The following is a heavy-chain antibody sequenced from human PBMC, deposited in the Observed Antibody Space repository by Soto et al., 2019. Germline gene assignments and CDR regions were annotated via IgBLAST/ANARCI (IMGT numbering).Heavy chain of an antibody. V-gene: IGHV4-30-4*01. CDR1: GGSISSGDYY. D-gene: IGHD3-3*01. Sequence: PSETLSLTCTVSGGSISSGDYYWSWTRHPPGKGLEWIGYIYYSGITYYNPSLKSRVTISVDTSKNQFSLKLSSVTAADTAVYYCARVGLRLLEWGQATMVTVSS. CDR2: IYYSGIT. J-gene: IGHJ4*02. CDR3: ARVGLRLLE.